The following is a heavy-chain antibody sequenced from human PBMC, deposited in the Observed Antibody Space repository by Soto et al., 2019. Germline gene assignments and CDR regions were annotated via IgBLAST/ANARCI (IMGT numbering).Heavy chain of an antibody. CDR3: ARGDRGAFEL. CDR2: VHSDGSST. J-gene: IGHJ3*01. CDR1: GFTFSYYW. V-gene: IGHV3-74*01. D-gene: IGHD2-21*02. Sequence: EVQLVESEGGLVQPGGSLRLSCAASGFTFSYYWMHWVRQAPGQGLVWVSRVHSDGSSTTYADSVKGRFTISRDNAKNTLYLQMSRLRAEDTAVYYCARGDRGAFELWGQGTMVTVSS.